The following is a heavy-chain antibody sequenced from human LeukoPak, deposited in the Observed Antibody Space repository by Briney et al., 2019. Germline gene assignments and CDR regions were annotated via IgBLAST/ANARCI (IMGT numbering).Heavy chain of an antibody. J-gene: IGHJ5*02. CDR1: GYSISTSYY. CDR3: ARGGPLYGDYLDWFDP. V-gene: IGHV4-38-2*02. CDR2: IYHSGNT. D-gene: IGHD4-17*01. Sequence: SETLSLTCTVSGYSISTSYYWGWIRQPPGKGLEWIGSIYHSGNTYYNPSLKSRVTISVDTSKNQFSLKLNSVTAADTAVYYCARGGPLYGDYLDWFDPWGQGTLVTVSS.